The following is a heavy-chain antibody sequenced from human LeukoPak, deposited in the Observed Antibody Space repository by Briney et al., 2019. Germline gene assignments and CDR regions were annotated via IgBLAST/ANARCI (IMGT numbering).Heavy chain of an antibody. Sequence: GASVKVSCKASGYTFTSYGISWVRQAPGQGLEWMGGIIPIFGTANYAQKFQGRVTITTDESTSTAYMELSSLRSEDTAVYYCARPRHTAMVIGFDYWGQGTLVTVSS. CDR2: IIPIFGTA. J-gene: IGHJ4*02. CDR1: GYTFTSYG. V-gene: IGHV1-69*05. CDR3: ARPRHTAMVIGFDY. D-gene: IGHD5-18*01.